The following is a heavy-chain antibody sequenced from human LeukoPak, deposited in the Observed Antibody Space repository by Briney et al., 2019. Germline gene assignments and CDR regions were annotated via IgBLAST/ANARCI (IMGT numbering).Heavy chain of an antibody. Sequence: ASVKVSCKASGYTFTSYDINWVRQATGQGLEWMGWMNPNSGNTGYAQKFQGRVTMTRNTSISTAYMELSSLRSEDTAVYYCATYLGYCSSTSCSKTFDYWGQGTLVTVSS. J-gene: IGHJ4*02. V-gene: IGHV1-8*01. CDR1: GYTFTSYD. D-gene: IGHD2-2*01. CDR3: ATYLGYCSSTSCSKTFDY. CDR2: MNPNSGNT.